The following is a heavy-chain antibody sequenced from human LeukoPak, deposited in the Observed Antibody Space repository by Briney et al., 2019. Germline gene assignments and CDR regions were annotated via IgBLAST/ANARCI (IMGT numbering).Heavy chain of an antibody. CDR3: ARDLLFPTHSGYSYGYSY. CDR1: GGSFSGYY. J-gene: IGHJ4*02. V-gene: IGHV4-34*01. CDR2: INHSGST. Sequence: PSETLSLTCAVYGGSFSGYYWSWIRQPPGKGLEWTGEINHSGSTNYNPSLKSRVTISVDTSKNQFSLQLNSVTPEDTAVYYCARDLLFPTHSGYSYGYSYWGQGTLVTVSS. D-gene: IGHD5-18*01.